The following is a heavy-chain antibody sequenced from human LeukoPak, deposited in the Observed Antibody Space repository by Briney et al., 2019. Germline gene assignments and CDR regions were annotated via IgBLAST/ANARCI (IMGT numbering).Heavy chain of an antibody. D-gene: IGHD6-19*01. CDR3: ARESKGSGWYYYYYGMDV. CDR2: IIPILGIA. CDR1: GGTFSGYA. V-gene: IGHV1-69*04. Sequence: ASVKVSCKASGGTFSGYAISWVRQAPGQGLEWMGRIIPILGIANYAQKFQGRVTITADKSTSTAYMELSSLRSEDTAVYYCARESKGSGWYYYYYGMDVWGQGTTVTVYS. J-gene: IGHJ6*02.